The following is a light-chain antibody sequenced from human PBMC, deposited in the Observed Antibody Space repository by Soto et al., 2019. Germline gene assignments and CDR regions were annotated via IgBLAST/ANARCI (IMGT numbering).Light chain of an antibody. Sequence: DIQMTQSPSTLSASVGDRVTITCRASQSISSWLAWYQQKPGKASKLLIYDASSLESGVPSRFGGSGSDTEFTLTINNLQPDDFATYHCQQYNRYSLTFGGGTKVEIK. CDR2: DAS. J-gene: IGKJ4*01. CDR1: QSISSW. CDR3: QQYNRYSLT. V-gene: IGKV1-5*01.